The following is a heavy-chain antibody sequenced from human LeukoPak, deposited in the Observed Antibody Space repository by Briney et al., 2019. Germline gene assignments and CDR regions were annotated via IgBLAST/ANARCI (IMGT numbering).Heavy chain of an antibody. CDR2: ISYDGSNI. J-gene: IGHJ4*02. D-gene: IGHD2-21*01. CDR3: AREIATTDTFDY. CDR1: GFNFNNYV. V-gene: IGHV3-30-3*01. Sequence: PGGSLRLSCAASGFNFNNYVMHWVRQAPGEGMEWVAVISYDGSNIYYADSVKGRFTISRDNSKNTLYLQMSSLRAEDTAVYYCAREIATTDTFDYWGQGTLVTVSS.